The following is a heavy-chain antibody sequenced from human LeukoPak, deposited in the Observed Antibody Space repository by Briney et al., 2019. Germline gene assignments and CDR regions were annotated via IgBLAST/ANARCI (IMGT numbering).Heavy chain of an antibody. D-gene: IGHD3-10*01. Sequence: PSETLSLTCTVSGGSISSSSYYWGWIRQPPGKGLEWIGSIYYSGSTYYNPSLKSRVTISVDTSKNQFSLKLSSVTAADTAVYYCASMPPDGSGRSDDYWGQGTLVTVSS. V-gene: IGHV4-39*07. CDR1: GGSISSSSYY. CDR2: IYYSGST. CDR3: ASMPPDGSGRSDDY. J-gene: IGHJ4*02.